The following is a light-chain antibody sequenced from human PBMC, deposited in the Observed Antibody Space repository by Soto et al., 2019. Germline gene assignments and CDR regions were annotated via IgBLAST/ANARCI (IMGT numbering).Light chain of an antibody. CDR2: KVS. CDR3: MQGKHWPIT. CDR1: QSLVHSDGIAY. J-gene: IGKJ5*01. Sequence: DVVMTQSPLSLPVTLGQPASISCRSNQSLVHSDGIAYFSWFQQRPGRSPRRLIYKVSNRDSGVPARFSGSGSATDFALKISRVEAEDVGVYYCMQGKHWPITFGQGTRLEIK. V-gene: IGKV2-30*02.